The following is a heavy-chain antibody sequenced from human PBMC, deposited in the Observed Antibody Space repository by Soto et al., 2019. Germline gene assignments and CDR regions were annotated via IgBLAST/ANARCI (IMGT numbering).Heavy chain of an antibody. CDR2: IYYSGST. CDR1: GGSIGSYY. V-gene: IGHV4-59*13. CDR3: ARVNSGYEVHRQYYYYMDV. Sequence: TSETLSLTCTVSGGSIGSYYWGWVRQSPEKGLEWIAYIYYSGSTNYNPSLESRVTISLETSNNQFSLKMSSVTAADTAVYYCARVNSGYEVHRQYYYYMDVWGKGTTVTVSS. J-gene: IGHJ6*03. D-gene: IGHD5-12*01.